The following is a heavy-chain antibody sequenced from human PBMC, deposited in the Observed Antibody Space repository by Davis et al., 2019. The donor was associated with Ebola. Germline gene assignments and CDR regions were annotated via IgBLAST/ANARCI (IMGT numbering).Heavy chain of an antibody. CDR2: INPNSGGT. J-gene: IGHJ5*02. CDR3: ASHPGGREPTSNWFDP. Sequence: ASVKVSCKASGYTFTGYYMHWVRQAPGQGLEWMGWINPNSGGTNYAQKFQGWVTMTRDTSISTAYMELSRLRSDDTAVYYCASHPGGREPTSNWFDPWGQGTLVTVSS. V-gene: IGHV1-2*04. D-gene: IGHD1-26*01. CDR1: GYTFTGYY.